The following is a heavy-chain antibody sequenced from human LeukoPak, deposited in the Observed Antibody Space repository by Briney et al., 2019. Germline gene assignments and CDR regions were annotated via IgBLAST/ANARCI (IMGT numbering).Heavy chain of an antibody. CDR3: ARDCSGGSWGGGCWRGFDY. D-gene: IGHD2-15*01. Sequence: ASVKVSCKASGYTFTGYYMHWVRQAPGRGLEWMGWINPNSGGTNYAQKFQGRVTMTRDTSISTAYMELSRLRSDDTAVYYCARDCSGGSWGGGCWRGFDYWGQGTLVTVSS. CDR2: INPNSGGT. J-gene: IGHJ4*02. CDR1: GYTFTGYY. V-gene: IGHV1-2*02.